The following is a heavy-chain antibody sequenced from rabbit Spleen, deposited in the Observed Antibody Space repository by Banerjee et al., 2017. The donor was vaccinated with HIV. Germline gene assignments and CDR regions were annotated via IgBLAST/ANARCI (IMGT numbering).Heavy chain of an antibody. CDR3: VRDTWNFNL. V-gene: IGHV1S7*01. CDR1: GFDFSSYY. D-gene: IGHD3-1*01. Sequence: QLKESGGGLVQPGGSLKLSCKVSGFDFSSYYMTWVRQAPGKGLEWTGYIDPVFGNTYYASWVNGRFTISSDNAQNTVDLQMNSLTAADTATYFCVRDTWNFNLWGPGTLVTVS. J-gene: IGHJ4*01. CDR2: IDPVFGNT.